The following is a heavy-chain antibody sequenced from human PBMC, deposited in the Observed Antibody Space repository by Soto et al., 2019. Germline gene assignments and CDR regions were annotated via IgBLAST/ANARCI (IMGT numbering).Heavy chain of an antibody. CDR1: GFSFITKAVG. CDR3: AQLLLRNFDWLPLDYDY. J-gene: IGHJ4*02. D-gene: IGHD3-9*01. Sequence: SGPTLVNPTQTLTLTCTFSGFSFITKAVGVGWIRQPPGKALEWLALIYWDGDKRYSPSLKSRLTITKDTSKKQVVLTMTNMDPVDTATYYCAQLLLRNFDWLPLDYDYWGQGTLVTSPQ. CDR2: IYWDGDK. V-gene: IGHV2-5*02.